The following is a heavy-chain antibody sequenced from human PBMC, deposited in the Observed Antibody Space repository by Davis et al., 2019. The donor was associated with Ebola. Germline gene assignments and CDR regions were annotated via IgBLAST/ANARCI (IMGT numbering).Heavy chain of an antibody. CDR1: GFTATSKY. CDR2: LYSDGTT. Sequence: GESLKISCAASGFTATSKYMAWVRQTPEKGLEWVALLYSDGTTSYAASVKDRFFVSRDTSRNTLYLQMNSLRVEDTAVYYCTRATGRQDRDWPYFDYWGQGTLVTVSS. CDR3: TRATGRQDRDWPYFDY. J-gene: IGHJ4*02. D-gene: IGHD3-9*01. V-gene: IGHV3-53*01.